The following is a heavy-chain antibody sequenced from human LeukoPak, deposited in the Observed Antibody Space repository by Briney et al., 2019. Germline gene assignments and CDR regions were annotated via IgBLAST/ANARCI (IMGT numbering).Heavy chain of an antibody. CDR3: ARGTTYYDFWSGYSDYYYYGMDV. J-gene: IGHJ6*02. Sequence: SETLSLTCAVYGGSFSGYYWSWIRQPPGKGLEWIGEINHSGSTNYNPSLKSRVTISVDTSKNQFSLKLSSVTAADTAVYYCARGTTYYDFWSGYSDYYYYGMDVWGQGTTVTVSS. D-gene: IGHD3-3*01. CDR1: GGSFSGYY. V-gene: IGHV4-34*01. CDR2: INHSGST.